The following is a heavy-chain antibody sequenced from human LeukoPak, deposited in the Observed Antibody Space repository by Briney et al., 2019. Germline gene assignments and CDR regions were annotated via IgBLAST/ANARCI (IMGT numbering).Heavy chain of an antibody. Sequence: GGSLRLSCAASGLTFSSYGMHWVRQAPGKGLEWVAVISYDGSNKYYADSVKGRFTISRDNSKNTLYLQMNSLRAEDTAVYYCAKDLLYSSSWYHYYYYYGMDVWGQGTTVTVSS. CDR2: ISYDGSNK. D-gene: IGHD6-13*01. V-gene: IGHV3-30*18. CDR1: GLTFSSYG. J-gene: IGHJ6*02. CDR3: AKDLLYSSSWYHYYYYYGMDV.